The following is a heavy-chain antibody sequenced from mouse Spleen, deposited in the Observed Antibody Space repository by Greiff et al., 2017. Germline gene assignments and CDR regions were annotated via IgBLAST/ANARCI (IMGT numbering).Heavy chain of an antibody. Sequence: QVQLQQSGAELAKPGASVKLSCKASGYTFTSYWMHWVKQRPGQGLEWIGYINPSSGYTKYNQKFKDKATLTADKSSSTAYMQLSSLTYEDSAVYYCARESDGYLYAMDYWGQGTSVTVSS. V-gene: IGHV1-7*01. J-gene: IGHJ4*01. CDR1: GYTFTSYW. CDR3: ARESDGYLYAMDY. D-gene: IGHD2-3*01. CDR2: INPSSGYT.